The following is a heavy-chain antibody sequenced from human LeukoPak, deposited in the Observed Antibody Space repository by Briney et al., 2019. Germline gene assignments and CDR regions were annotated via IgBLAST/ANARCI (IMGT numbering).Heavy chain of an antibody. V-gene: IGHV6-1*01. Sequence: SQTLSLTCAISGDSVSSKSVAWNWIRQSPSRGLKLQGRTYYRTKWYNEYAVSVKSRITINPDTSKNQFFLQLNSVTPEDTAVYYCARLGGDVDYWGQGTLVTVSS. CDR1: GDSVSSKSVA. CDR2: TYYRTKWYN. CDR3: ARLGGDVDY. D-gene: IGHD2-21*02. J-gene: IGHJ4*02.